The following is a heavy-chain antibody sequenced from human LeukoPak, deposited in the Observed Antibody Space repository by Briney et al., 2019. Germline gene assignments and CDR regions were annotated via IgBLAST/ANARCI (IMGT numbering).Heavy chain of an antibody. CDR1: GFTVSSNY. CDR2: IYSGGST. V-gene: IGHV3-66*01. CDR3: ARILQLGNDAFDI. D-gene: IGHD1-1*01. Sequence: GGSLRLSCAASGFTVSSNYMSWVRQAPGKGLEWVSVIYSGGSTYYADSVKGRFTISRDNSKNTLYLQMNSLRAEDTAVYYCARILQLGNDAFDIWAQGTMVTVSS. J-gene: IGHJ3*02.